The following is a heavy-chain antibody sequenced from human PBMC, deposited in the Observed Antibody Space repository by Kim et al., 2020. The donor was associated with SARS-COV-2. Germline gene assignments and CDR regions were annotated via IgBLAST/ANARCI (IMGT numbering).Heavy chain of an antibody. V-gene: IGHV3-9*01. CDR2: ISWNSGSI. CDR3: AKDLNYYGSGSPDY. Sequence: GGSLRLSCAASGFTFDDYAMHWVRQAPGKGLEWVSGISWNSGSIGYADSVKGRFTISRDNAKNSLYLQMNSLRAEDTALYYCAKDLNYYGSGSPDYWGQG. CDR1: GFTFDDYA. D-gene: IGHD3-10*01. J-gene: IGHJ4*02.